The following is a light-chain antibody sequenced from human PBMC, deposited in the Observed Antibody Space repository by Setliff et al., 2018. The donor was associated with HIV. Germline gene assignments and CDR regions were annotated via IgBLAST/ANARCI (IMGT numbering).Light chain of an antibody. CDR3: CSHAGSSTFGV. CDR2: EVT. CDR1: SSDVGNYNL. Sequence: QSALTQPASVSGSPGQSITIPCTGTSSDVGNYNLVSWYQQHPGTAPKLIIYEVTKRPSGVSDRFSGSKSGNTASLTISGLQAEDEADYYCCSHAGSSTFGVFGTGTKVTVL. J-gene: IGLJ1*01. V-gene: IGLV2-23*02.